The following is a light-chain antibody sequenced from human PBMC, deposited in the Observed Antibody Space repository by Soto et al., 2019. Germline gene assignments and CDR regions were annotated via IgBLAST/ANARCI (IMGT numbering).Light chain of an antibody. J-gene: IGLJ1*01. CDR1: KNDIGVYDF. CDR3: MSYAGSNTYV. Sequence: QSALTQPPSASGSPGQSVTISCTGTKNDIGVYDFVSWYQHHPGKAPRLIIYEVVQRPSGVPDRFFGSKSGNTASLTVSGLQAADDADYFCMSYAGSNTYVFGSGSKVTVL. V-gene: IGLV2-8*01. CDR2: EVV.